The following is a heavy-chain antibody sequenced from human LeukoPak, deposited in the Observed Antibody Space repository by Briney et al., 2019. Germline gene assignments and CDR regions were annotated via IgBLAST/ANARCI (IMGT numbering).Heavy chain of an antibody. CDR3: ASPPNYVGNY. J-gene: IGHJ4*02. CDR2: INWNGGST. V-gene: IGHV3-20*04. D-gene: IGHD3-10*02. CDR1: GFTFDDYG. Sequence: GGSLRLSCAASGFTFDDYGLSWVRQAPGKGLEWVSTINWNGGSTGYADSVKGRFTISRDNAKNSLYLQMNSLRAEDTAVYYCASPPNYVGNYWGQGTLVTVSS.